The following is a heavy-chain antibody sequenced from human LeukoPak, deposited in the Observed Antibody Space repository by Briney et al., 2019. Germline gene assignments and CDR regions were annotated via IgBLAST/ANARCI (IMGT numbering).Heavy chain of an antibody. CDR1: GFTFRSHV. CDR3: ARERQIYTGYDFDAFDM. Sequence: PGGSLRLSCVASGFTFRSHVISWVRQAPGKGPEWVSAVTGSGDSTHYGDSVKGRFTISRDNSKKTLFLQMNSLRVEDTAVYYCARERQIYTGYDFDAFDMWGQGIMVTVSS. J-gene: IGHJ3*02. V-gene: IGHV3-23*01. D-gene: IGHD5-12*01. CDR2: VTGSGDST.